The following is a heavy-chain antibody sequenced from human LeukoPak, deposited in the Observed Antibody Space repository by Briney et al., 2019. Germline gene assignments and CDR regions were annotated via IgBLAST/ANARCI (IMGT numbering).Heavy chain of an antibody. Sequence: RASVKVSRKASGYTFTSYDINWVRQATGQGLEWMGWISAYNGNTNYAQKLQGRVTMTTDTSTSTAYMELRSLRSDDTAVYYCARVIYYDSTNAGAFDIWGQGTMVTVSS. CDR1: GYTFTSYD. CDR3: ARVIYYDSTNAGAFDI. V-gene: IGHV1-18*01. CDR2: ISAYNGNT. D-gene: IGHD3-22*01. J-gene: IGHJ3*02.